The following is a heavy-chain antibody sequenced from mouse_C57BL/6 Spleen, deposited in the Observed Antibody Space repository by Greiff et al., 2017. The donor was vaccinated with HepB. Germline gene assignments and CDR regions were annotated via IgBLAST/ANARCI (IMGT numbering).Heavy chain of an antibody. CDR3: ARRTAQAGGFAY. J-gene: IGHJ3*01. D-gene: IGHD3-2*02. V-gene: IGHV1-64*01. CDR1: GYTFTSYW. Sequence: VQLQQPGAELVKPGASVKLSCKASGYTFTSYWMHWVKQRPGQGLEWIGMIHPNSGSTNYNEKFKSKATLTVDKSSSTAYMQLSSLTSEDSAVYYCARRTAQAGGFAYWGQGTLVTVSA. CDR2: IHPNSGST.